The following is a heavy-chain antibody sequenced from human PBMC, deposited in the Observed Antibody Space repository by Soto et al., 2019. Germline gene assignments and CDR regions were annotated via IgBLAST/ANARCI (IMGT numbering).Heavy chain of an antibody. CDR1: GGSISNYY. D-gene: IGHD3-22*01. CDR2: IYTSVST. J-gene: IGHJ4*02. Sequence: SAPRCITWTVSGGSISNYYWSWIRQPAGKGLEWIGRIYTSVSTNYNPSLKSRVTMSVDTSKNQFSLKLSSVTAADTAVYYCARDGYYDSGPSYFDYWGQGTLVTVSS. CDR3: ARDGYYDSGPSYFDY. V-gene: IGHV4-4*07.